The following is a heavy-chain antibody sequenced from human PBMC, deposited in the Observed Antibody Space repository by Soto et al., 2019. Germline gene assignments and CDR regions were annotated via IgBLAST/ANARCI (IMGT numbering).Heavy chain of an antibody. CDR1: GGSISSGGYY. Sequence: SETLSLTCTVSGGSISSGGYYWSWIRQHPGKGLEWIGYIYHSGSTYYNPSLKSRVTISVDTSKNQFSLKLSSVTAADTAVYYCARARAAEDSNWFDPWGQGTLVTVSS. CDR3: ARARAAEDSNWFDP. V-gene: IGHV4-31*03. J-gene: IGHJ5*02. CDR2: IYHSGST. D-gene: IGHD2-15*01.